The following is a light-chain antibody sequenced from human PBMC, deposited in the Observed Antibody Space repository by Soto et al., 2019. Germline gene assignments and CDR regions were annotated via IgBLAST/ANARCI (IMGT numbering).Light chain of an antibody. J-gene: IGLJ1*01. CDR1: TSNIGSNT. Sequence: QSVLTQTPSASGTPGQTITMSCSGSTSNIGSNTVTWYQQFPGSAPKLLIHSNDRRPSGVPDRFSGSKSGTSASLAISGLQSEDAADYYCAAWDDSLNGPVFGTGTKLTVL. V-gene: IGLV1-44*01. CDR3: AAWDDSLNGPV. CDR2: SND.